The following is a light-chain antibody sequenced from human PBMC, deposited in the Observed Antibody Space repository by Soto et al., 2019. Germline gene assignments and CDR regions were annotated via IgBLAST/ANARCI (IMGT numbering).Light chain of an antibody. J-gene: IGKJ1*01. V-gene: IGKV3-15*01. Sequence: EVVMTQSPATLSVSPGERATLSCRASQSVSSNLAWYQQKPGQAPSLLIYGASTRATGTPARFSGSGSGTEFTLTISSLQSEDFAVYYCQQYDSSPRTFGQGTKVDIK. CDR3: QQYDSSPRT. CDR2: GAS. CDR1: QSVSSN.